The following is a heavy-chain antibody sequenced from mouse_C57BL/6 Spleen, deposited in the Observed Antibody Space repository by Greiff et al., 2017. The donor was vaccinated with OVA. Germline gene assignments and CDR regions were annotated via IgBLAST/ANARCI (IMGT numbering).Heavy chain of an antibody. Sequence: EVKVEESGGGLVQPGGSMKLSCVASGFTFSNYWMNWVRQSPEKGLEWVAQIRLKSDNYATHYAESVKGRFTISRDDSKSSVYLQMNNLRAEDTGIYYCTVAGSGYFDVWGTGTTVTVSS. V-gene: IGHV6-3*01. CDR3: TVAGSGYFDV. D-gene: IGHD1-1*01. J-gene: IGHJ1*03. CDR2: IRLKSDNYAT. CDR1: GFTFSNYW.